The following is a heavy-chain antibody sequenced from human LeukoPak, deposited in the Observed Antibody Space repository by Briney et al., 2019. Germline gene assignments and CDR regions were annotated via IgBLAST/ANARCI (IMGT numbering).Heavy chain of an antibody. V-gene: IGHV4-61*02. D-gene: IGHD1-26*01. Sequence: PSETLSLTCTVSCGSISSGTYYWSWIRQPAGKGLEWIGRFYTSGSTNYNPSLKSRVTISIDTSKKQFSLKLRSVTAADTAVYYCARDGGTAVGATYFDYWGQGTLVTVSS. CDR2: FYTSGST. J-gene: IGHJ4*02. CDR3: ARDGGTAVGATYFDY. CDR1: CGSISSGTYY.